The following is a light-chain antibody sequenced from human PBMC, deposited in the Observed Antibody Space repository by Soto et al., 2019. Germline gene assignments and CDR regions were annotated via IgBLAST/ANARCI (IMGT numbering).Light chain of an antibody. Sequence: EIVMPQSPATLSVSPGERATLSCRASQSVSNNLAWYQQKPGQAPRLLIYGASTRATGIPARFSGSGSGTEFTLTISSLQSEDFAVYDCQQYNNWPRTFGQGTKVDIK. CDR1: QSVSNN. J-gene: IGKJ1*01. V-gene: IGKV3-15*01. CDR3: QQYNNWPRT. CDR2: GAS.